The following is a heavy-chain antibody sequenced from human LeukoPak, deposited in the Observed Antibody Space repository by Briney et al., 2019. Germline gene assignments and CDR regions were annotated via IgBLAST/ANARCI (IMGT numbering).Heavy chain of an antibody. CDR2: INPSGGST. V-gene: IGHV1-46*01. Sequence: ASVKVSCKASGYTFTSYYMHWVRLAPGEGLEWMGIINPSGGSTSYAQKFQGRVTMTRDTSTSTVYMELSSLRSEDTAVYYCASILTGSVFDYWGQGTLVTVSS. CDR1: GYTFTSYY. CDR3: ASILTGSVFDY. D-gene: IGHD3-9*01. J-gene: IGHJ4*02.